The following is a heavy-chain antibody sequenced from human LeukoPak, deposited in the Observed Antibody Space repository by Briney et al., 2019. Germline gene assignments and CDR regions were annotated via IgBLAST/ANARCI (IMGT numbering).Heavy chain of an antibody. D-gene: IGHD1-26*01. CDR2: IYYSGST. CDR3: ARAIGSYYYFDY. V-gene: IGHV4-59*01. J-gene: IGHJ4*02. Sequence: SETLSLTCTVSGGSISSYYWSLMRQPPGNGLEWIGYIYYSGSTNYNPSLKSRVTISVDTSKNQFSLKLSSVTAADTAVYYCARAIGSYYYFDYWGQGTLVTVSS. CDR1: GGSISSYY.